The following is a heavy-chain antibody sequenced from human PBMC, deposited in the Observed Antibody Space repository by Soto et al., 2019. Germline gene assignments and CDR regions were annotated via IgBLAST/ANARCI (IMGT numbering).Heavy chain of an antibody. D-gene: IGHD3-22*01. V-gene: IGHV3-11*01. Sequence: GGSLRLSCAGSGFTFSDYYMSWIRQAPGKGLEWVSYISSSGDVIYYADSVKGRITISRDNAKNSLYLQMNSLRVEDTAVYYCARGVGYYASDGYFVYGGQGTLVTVSS. CDR1: GFTFSDYY. CDR3: ARGVGYYASDGYFVY. CDR2: ISSSGDVI. J-gene: IGHJ4*02.